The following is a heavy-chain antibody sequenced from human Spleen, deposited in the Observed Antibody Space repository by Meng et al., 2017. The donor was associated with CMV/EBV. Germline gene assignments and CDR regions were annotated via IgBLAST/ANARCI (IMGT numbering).Heavy chain of an antibody. V-gene: IGHV3-23*01. CDR2: LNFGGGGT. CDR3: ARDLNWMYNWFDP. Sequence: CTAAGITFSRYAMSWIRQTPGKGLELVSSLNFGGGGTDYADSVKGRFTISRDNAKNSLYLEMTNLRAEDTAIYFCARDLNWMYNWFDPWGQGTLVTVSS. D-gene: IGHD1-1*01. J-gene: IGHJ5*02. CDR1: GITFSRYA.